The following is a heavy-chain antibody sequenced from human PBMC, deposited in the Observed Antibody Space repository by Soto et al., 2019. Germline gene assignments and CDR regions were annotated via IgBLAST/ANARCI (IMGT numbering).Heavy chain of an antibody. CDR2: IWYDGSNK. CDR1: GFTFSSYG. J-gene: IGHJ2*01. D-gene: IGHD6-19*01. Sequence: QVQLEESGGGVVQPGRSLRLSCAASGFTFSSYGMHWVRQAPGKGREWGAVIWYDGSNKYYADSVKGRFTISRDNSKNTLYLQMNSLGAEDTAVYYCARIPQIAVAGTRFGYFDLWGRGTLVTVSS. V-gene: IGHV3-33*01. CDR3: ARIPQIAVAGTRFGYFDL.